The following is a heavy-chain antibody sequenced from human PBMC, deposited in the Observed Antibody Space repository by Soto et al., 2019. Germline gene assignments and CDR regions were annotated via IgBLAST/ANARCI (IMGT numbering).Heavy chain of an antibody. V-gene: IGHV3-30*03. CDR1: GFTFSDYG. CDR3: ARSTYCNGGSCYPQY. Sequence: QVQVEEFGGGVVQPGRSLRLSCAGPGFTFSDYGFHWVRQAPGKGLEWLAMISYDGTDQYYRDSVQGRFTISRDDSKHTVYLQMNSLRAEDTAMYYCARSTYCNGGSCYPQYWGPGTLVTVSS. J-gene: IGHJ4*02. D-gene: IGHD2-15*01. CDR2: ISYDGTDQ.